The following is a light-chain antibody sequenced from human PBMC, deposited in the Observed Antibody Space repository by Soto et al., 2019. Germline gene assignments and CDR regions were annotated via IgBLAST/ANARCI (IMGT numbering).Light chain of an antibody. CDR1: SSDVGGYNY. CDR2: EVS. V-gene: IGLV2-14*01. J-gene: IGLJ1*01. Sequence: QSALTQPASVSGSPGQSITISCPGTSSDVGGYNYVSRYQQHPGKAPQLMIYEVSNRPSGVSNRFSGSKSDNTASLTISGLQADDDADYYCSSYTSSSTDVFGTGTKVTVL. CDR3: SSYTSSSTDV.